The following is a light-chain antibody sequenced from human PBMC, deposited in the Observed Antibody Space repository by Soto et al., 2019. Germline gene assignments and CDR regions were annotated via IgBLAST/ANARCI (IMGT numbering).Light chain of an antibody. J-gene: IGLJ2*01. CDR2: EVS. V-gene: IGLV2-8*01. CDR1: SSDVGGYNY. Sequence: QSALTQPPSASGSPGQSVTISCIGTSSDVGGYNYVSWYQQHPGKAPKLMIYEVSKRPSGVPDRFSGSKSGNTASLTVSGLQAEDEVDYYCSSYAASNNLGVFGGGTTLTVL. CDR3: SSYAASNNLGV.